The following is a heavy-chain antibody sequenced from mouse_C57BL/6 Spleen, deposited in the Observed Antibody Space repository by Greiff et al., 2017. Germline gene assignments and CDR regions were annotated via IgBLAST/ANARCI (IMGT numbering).Heavy chain of an antibody. J-gene: IGHJ3*01. D-gene: IGHD2-4*01. V-gene: IGHV1-52*01. CDR2: IDPSDSET. CDR1: GYTFTSYW. CDR3: ASYDYDGLFAY. Sequence: VQLQQPGAELVRPGSSVKLSCKASGYTFTSYWMHWVKQRPVQGLEWIGNIDPSDSETNYNQKFKDKAPLTVDKSSSTAFMQLSCLTSEDSAVYYCASYDYDGLFAYGGQGTLVTVSA.